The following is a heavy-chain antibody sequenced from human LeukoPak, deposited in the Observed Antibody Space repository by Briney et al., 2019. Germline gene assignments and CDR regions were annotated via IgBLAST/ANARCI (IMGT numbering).Heavy chain of an antibody. D-gene: IGHD2-15*01. J-gene: IGHJ4*02. CDR2: VNSNSGGT. V-gene: IGHV1-2*02. CDR1: GYRLSDYY. CDR3: ARGYYSGGSCYHFES. Sequence: ASVKVSCKTSGYRLSDYYMHWVRQAPGQGLEWMGWVNSNSGGTHHAQKFEGRVTMTRDTSISTAYMELSRLKSDDTAVYYCARGYYSGGSCYHFESWGQGTLVTVSS.